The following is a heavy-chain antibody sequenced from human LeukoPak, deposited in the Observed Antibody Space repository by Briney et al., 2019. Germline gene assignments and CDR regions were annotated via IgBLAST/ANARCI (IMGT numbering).Heavy chain of an antibody. V-gene: IGHV3-21*04. Sequence: KSGGSLRLSCAASGFTFSSYSMNWVRQAPGKGLEWVSSISRSSSYIYYGDSVKGRFTISRDNAKNSLYLQMNSLRAEDTALYYCARGGRAWYSPSDYWGQGTLVTVSS. CDR2: ISRSSSYI. CDR3: ARGGRAWYSPSDY. CDR1: GFTFSSYS. J-gene: IGHJ4*02. D-gene: IGHD6-19*01.